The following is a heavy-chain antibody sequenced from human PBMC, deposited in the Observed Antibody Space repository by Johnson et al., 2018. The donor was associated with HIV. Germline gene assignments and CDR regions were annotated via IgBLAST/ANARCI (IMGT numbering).Heavy chain of an antibody. J-gene: IGHJ3*02. CDR3: ARERARQELGLDGAFDI. CDR1: GFTLSKYA. Sequence: QVQVVASGGGVVQPGRSLRLSCAASGFTLSKYAMHWVRQAPGKGLEWVAVISFDGSNKYNADSVKGRFIISRDNSQNTLSLQMHSLRAEDTAVYYCARERARQELGLDGAFDIWGQGTTVSVS. D-gene: IGHD6-13*01. CDR2: ISFDGSNK. V-gene: IGHV3-30*04.